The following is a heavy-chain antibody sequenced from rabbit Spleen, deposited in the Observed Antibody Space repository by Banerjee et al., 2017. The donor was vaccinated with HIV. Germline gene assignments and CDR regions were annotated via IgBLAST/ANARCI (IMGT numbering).Heavy chain of an antibody. J-gene: IGHJ6*01. D-gene: IGHD8-1*01. CDR1: GFSFSSSDY. CDR2: IAGSSSDFT. CDR3: ARDTGSSFSSYGMDL. V-gene: IGHV1S40*01. Sequence: QSLEESGGDLVKPGASLTLTCTASGFSFSSSDYMCWVRQAPGKGLEWISCIAGSSSDFTYSATWAKGRFTCSKTSSTTVTLQMTSLTVADTATYFCARDTGSSFSSYGMDLWGPGTRVTVS.